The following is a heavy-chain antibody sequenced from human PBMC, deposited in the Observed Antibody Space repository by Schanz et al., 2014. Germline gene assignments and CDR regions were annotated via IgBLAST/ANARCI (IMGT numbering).Heavy chain of an antibody. CDR1: GFTVSSNY. J-gene: IGHJ4*02. V-gene: IGHV3-53*01. Sequence: EVQLVESGGGLIQPGGSLRLSCAASGFTVSSNYMSWVRQAPGKGLEWVSAISGSGGDTYYADSVKGRFTISRDNSKNILYLQMNSLRAEDTAVYYCAGDWASGRYYSDYWGQGTLVTVSS. CDR2: SGSGGDT. D-gene: IGHD1-26*01. CDR3: AGDWASGRYYSDY.